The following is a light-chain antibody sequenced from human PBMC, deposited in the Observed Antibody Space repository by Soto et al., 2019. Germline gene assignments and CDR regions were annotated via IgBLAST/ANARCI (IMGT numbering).Light chain of an antibody. J-gene: IGLJ2*01. Sequence: QAVVTQEPSMTVSPGGTVTLTCGSRTLAVTSGHYPYWFQQKPGQAPRTLIYDTSNKHSWTPARFSGSLLGGKAALTLSGAQPEEEADYYCLLHYSDSLAFGGGTKLTVL. V-gene: IGLV7-46*01. CDR2: DTS. CDR1: TLAVTSGHY. CDR3: LLHYSDSLA.